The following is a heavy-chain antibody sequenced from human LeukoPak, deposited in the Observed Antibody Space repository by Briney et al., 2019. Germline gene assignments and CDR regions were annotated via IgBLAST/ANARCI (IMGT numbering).Heavy chain of an antibody. D-gene: IGHD1-14*01. CDR2: IYYSGST. J-gene: IGHJ6*02. Sequence: SETLSFTCTVSGVSISSGGYYWSWIRQHPGKGLEWIGYIYYSGSTYYNPSLKSRVTISVDTSKNQFSLKLSSVTAADTAVYYCARGHAAVTAIYYYYYGMDVWGQGTTVTVSS. CDR1: GVSISSGGYY. V-gene: IGHV4-31*03. CDR3: ARGHAAVTAIYYYYYGMDV.